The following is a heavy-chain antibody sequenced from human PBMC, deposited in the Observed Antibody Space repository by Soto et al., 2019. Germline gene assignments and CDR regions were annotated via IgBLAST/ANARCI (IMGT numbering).Heavy chain of an antibody. CDR3: ARDLVLREEIIVVPAGRD. Sequence: AASVKVSCKGTGGTFSSYAISWVRQAPGQGLEWMGGIIPIFGTANYAQKFQGRVTITADESTSTAYMELSSLRSEDTAVYYCARDLVLREEIIVVPAGRDWGQGTLVTVSS. V-gene: IGHV1-69*13. CDR2: IIPIFGTA. J-gene: IGHJ4*02. D-gene: IGHD2-2*01. CDR1: GGTFSSYA.